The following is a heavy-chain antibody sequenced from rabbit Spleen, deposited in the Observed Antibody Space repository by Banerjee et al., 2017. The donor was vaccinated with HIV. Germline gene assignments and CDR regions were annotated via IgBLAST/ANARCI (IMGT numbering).Heavy chain of an antibody. CDR2: IVTGSGST. Sequence: QEQLEESGGGLVKPEGSLTLTCKASGFSFSDRDVMCWVRQAPGKGLEWIACIVTGSGSTWYASWVNGRFTISKTSSTTVTLQMTSLTAADTATYFCARDTSSSFSSYGMDLWGPGTLVTVS. CDR3: ARDTSSSFSSYGMDL. D-gene: IGHD1-1*01. V-gene: IGHV1S45*01. J-gene: IGHJ6*01. CDR1: GFSFSDRDV.